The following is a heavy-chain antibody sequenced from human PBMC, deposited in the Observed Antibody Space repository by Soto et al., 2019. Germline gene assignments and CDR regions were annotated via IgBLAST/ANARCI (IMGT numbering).Heavy chain of an antibody. CDR2: IYHTGNA. CDR3: ASSNYDSPIPLYY. Sequence: SETLSLTCTVSGGSMISYYWSWIRQPPGEGLEWIGSIYHTGNAYYNPSLKSRVTISIDTSKNQFSLKLSSVTAADTAVYYCASSNYDSPIPLYYWGQGTLVTVSS. J-gene: IGHJ4*02. CDR1: GGSMISYY. V-gene: IGHV4-59*05. D-gene: IGHD3-22*01.